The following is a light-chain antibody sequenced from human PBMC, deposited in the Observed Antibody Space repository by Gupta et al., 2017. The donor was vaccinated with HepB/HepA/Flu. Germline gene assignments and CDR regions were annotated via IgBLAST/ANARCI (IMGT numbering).Light chain of an antibody. V-gene: IGKV1-12*02. CDR3: QQANSFPST. CDR2: GAS. CDR1: QDISTW. J-gene: IGKJ5*01. Sequence: DIQMTQSPSSVSASVGDRVTITCRASQDISTWLAWYQQKPGKAPKLLIYGASTLQSGVPSRFSGSGSGTDFTFTITNLQPEDFASYYCQQANSFPSTFGQGTRLDIK.